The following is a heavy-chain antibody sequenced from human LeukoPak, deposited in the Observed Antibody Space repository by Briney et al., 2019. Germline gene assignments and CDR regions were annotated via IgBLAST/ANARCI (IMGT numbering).Heavy chain of an antibody. Sequence: SQTLSLTCAISGDSVSSNSAAWSWIRQSPSRGLEWLGRTYYRSKWYNDYAVSVKSRITINPDTSKNQFSLQLNSVTPEDTAVYYCARGSSWSDDYYYYGMDVWGQGTTVTASS. D-gene: IGHD6-13*01. CDR1: GDSVSSNSAA. CDR3: ARGSSWSDDYYYYGMDV. CDR2: TYYRSKWYN. V-gene: IGHV6-1*01. J-gene: IGHJ6*02.